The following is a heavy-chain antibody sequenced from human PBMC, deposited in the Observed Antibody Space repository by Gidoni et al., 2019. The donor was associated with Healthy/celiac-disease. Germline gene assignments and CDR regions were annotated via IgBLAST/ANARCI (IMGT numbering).Heavy chain of an antibody. CDR2: IYYSGST. CDR1: GGSNSSSSYY. D-gene: IGHD6-19*01. J-gene: IGHJ4*02. Sequence: QLQLQESGPGLVKPSETLSLTCTVSGGSNSSSSYYWGWIRQPPGKGLEWIGIIYYSGSTYYNPSLKSRVTISVDTSKNQFSLKLSSVTAADTAVYYCARGIAVAGTFPGWGQGTLVTVSS. CDR3: ARGIAVAGTFPG. V-gene: IGHV4-39*07.